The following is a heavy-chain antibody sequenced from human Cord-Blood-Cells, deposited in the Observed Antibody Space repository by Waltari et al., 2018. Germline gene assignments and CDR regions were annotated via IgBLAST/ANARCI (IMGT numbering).Heavy chain of an antibody. CDR1: GFTFTSSA. D-gene: IGHD3-10*01. Sequence: QMQLVQSGPEVKKPGTSVKVSCKASGFTFTSSAVQWVRQARGQRLEWIGWIVVGSGNTNYAQKFQERVTITRDMSTSTADMELSSLRSEDTAVYYCAAPHGSGSYYYYYYYGMDVWGQGTTVTVSS. V-gene: IGHV1-58*01. CDR3: AAPHGSGSYYYYYYYGMDV. J-gene: IGHJ6*02. CDR2: IVVGSGNT.